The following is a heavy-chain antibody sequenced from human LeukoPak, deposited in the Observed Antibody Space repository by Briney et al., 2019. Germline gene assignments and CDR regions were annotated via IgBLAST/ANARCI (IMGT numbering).Heavy chain of an antibody. Sequence: PSETLSLTCAVYGASFSDSHWSWIRQSPEKGLEWIGEINNSGSTSYNPSLNSRVIMSVDRSKNQFSLRLTSVTAADTAVYYCARGRYGPRLGNWGQGTLVTVSS. CDR2: INNSGST. CDR3: ARGRYGPRLGN. V-gene: IGHV4-34*01. D-gene: IGHD3-16*01. J-gene: IGHJ4*02. CDR1: GASFSDSH.